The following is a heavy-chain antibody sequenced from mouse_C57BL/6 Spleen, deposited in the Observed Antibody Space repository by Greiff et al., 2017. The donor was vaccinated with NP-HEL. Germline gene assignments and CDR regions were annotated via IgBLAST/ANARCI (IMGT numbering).Heavy chain of an antibody. J-gene: IGHJ4*01. V-gene: IGHV1-81*01. CDR3: ARAGDYSNPLDY. CDR2: IYPRSGNT. D-gene: IGHD2-5*01. CDR1: GYTFTSYG. Sequence: VKLMESGAELARPGASVKLSCKASGYTFTSYGISWVKQRTGQGLEWIGEIYPRSGNTYYNEKFKGKATLTADKSSSTAYMELRSLTSEDSAVYFCARAGDYSNPLDYWGQGTSVTVSS.